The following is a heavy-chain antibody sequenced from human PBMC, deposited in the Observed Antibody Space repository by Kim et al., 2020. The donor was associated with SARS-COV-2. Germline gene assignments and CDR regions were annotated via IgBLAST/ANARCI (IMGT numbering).Heavy chain of an antibody. J-gene: IGHJ4*02. D-gene: IGHD6-19*01. CDR3: ARGSSGWYPWYYFDY. V-gene: IGHV3-20*03. Sequence: DSVKGRFTISRYNAKNSLYLQMNSLRAEDTALYYCARGSSGWYPWYYFDYWGQGTLVTVSS.